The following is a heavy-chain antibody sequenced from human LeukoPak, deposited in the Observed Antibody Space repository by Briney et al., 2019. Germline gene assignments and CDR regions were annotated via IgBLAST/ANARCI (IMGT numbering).Heavy chain of an antibody. D-gene: IGHD5-12*01. CDR2: ISGGGGTT. V-gene: IGHV3-23*01. CDR3: AKDREGLSSGYDLEYFDY. Sequence: PGGSLRLSCAASGFTFSSYAMNWVRQAPGKGLEWVSAISGGGGTTYYADSVKGRFTISRDNSKNTLFLQMNSLRAEDTAVYYCAKDREGLSSGYDLEYFDYWGQGNLVTVSS. CDR1: GFTFSSYA. J-gene: IGHJ4*02.